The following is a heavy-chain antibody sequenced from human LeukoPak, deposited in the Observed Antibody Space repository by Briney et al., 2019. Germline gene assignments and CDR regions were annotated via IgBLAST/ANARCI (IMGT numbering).Heavy chain of an antibody. CDR3: ARAPTGGLVVVIEYYYYRMDV. V-gene: IGHV1-18*01. CDR1: GYTFTSYG. CDR2: ISAYYGNT. D-gene: IGHD3-22*01. J-gene: IGHJ6*02. Sequence: RGASVKVSCKASGYTFTSYGISWVRQPPGQGLEWMGLISAYYGNTNYAQKLQGRVTMPTDTSTSTAYMELRSLRSDDPAVYYCARAPTGGLVVVIEYYYYRMDVWGQGTTVTVSS.